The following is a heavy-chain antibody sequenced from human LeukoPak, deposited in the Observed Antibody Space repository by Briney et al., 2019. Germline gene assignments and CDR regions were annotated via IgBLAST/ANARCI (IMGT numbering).Heavy chain of an antibody. V-gene: IGHV1-2*02. CDR3: ARASGRYSDAFDI. CDR2: INPNSGGT. J-gene: IGHJ3*02. Sequence: GASVKVSCKASVYTFTGYYMHWVRQAPRQGLEWMGWINPNSGGTNYAQNFQGRVTMTRDTSISTAYMELSRLRSDDTALYYCARASGRYSDAFDIWGQGTMVTVSS. CDR1: VYTFTGYY. D-gene: IGHD1-26*01.